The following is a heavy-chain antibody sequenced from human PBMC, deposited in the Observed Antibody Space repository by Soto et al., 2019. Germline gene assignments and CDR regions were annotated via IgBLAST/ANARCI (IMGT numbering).Heavy chain of an antibody. J-gene: IGHJ4*02. CDR2: ISGHNGYT. CDR3: ARDLRGVRGYFDS. CDR1: GDGFTSYG. D-gene: IGHD3-10*01. Sequence: ASVKVSCKASGDGFTSYGVSWLRQAPGQGLEWMGWISGHNGYTNYAQNLQGRVTMTTDTSTSTAYMELRSLRSDDTAVYFCARDLRGVRGYFDSWGQGTLVTVSS. V-gene: IGHV1-18*01.